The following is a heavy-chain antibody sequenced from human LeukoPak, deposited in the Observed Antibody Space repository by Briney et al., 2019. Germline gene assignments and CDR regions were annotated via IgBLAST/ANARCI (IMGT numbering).Heavy chain of an antibody. CDR3: ARGLNDSWTGENY. CDR1: GGSFSGYY. CDR2: INHSGST. V-gene: IGHV4-34*01. J-gene: IGHJ4*02. D-gene: IGHD3-3*01. Sequence: PSETLSLTCAVYGGSFSGYYWSWIRQPPGKGLEWIGGINHSGSTNYNPSLKSRVTISLDTSKSQFSLKVRYVTAADTAVYYCARGLNDSWTGENYWGQGTLVTVSS.